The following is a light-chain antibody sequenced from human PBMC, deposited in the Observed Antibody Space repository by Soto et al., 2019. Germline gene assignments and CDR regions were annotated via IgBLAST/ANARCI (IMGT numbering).Light chain of an antibody. CDR3: HQYYNTWT. CDR1: QSLLHSSNKKNY. Sequence: IVMTQSPDSLAVSLGEMATINCRSSQSLLHSSNKKNYLAWYQQRPGQAPKLLIYWASTRESGVPDRFSGSGSGTDFILTISSLQPEDVAVYFCHQYYNTWTFGQGTKVELK. J-gene: IGKJ1*01. V-gene: IGKV4-1*01. CDR2: WAS.